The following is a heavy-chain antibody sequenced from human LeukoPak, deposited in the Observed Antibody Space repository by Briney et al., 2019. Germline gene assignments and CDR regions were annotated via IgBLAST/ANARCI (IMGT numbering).Heavy chain of an antibody. CDR2: INSDGSST. V-gene: IGHV3-74*01. CDR3: ARDGTDYGDYFDY. Sequence: GGSLRLSCAASGFTFSSYWMHWVRQAPGKGLVWVSRINSDGSSTSYADSVKGRFTISRDNAKDTLYLQMNSLRAEDTAVYYCARDGTDYGDYFDYWGQGTLVTVSS. D-gene: IGHD4-17*01. CDR1: GFTFSSYW. J-gene: IGHJ4*02.